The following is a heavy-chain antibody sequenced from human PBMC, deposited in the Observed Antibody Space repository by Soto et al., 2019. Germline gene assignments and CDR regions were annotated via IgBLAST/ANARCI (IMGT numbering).Heavy chain of an antibody. Sequence: SETLSLTCTVSGGSISSGGYYWTWIRQHPGKGLEWIAYIYHSGYTFYNPSLKSRVTMSVDTSKNQFSLKLRSVTAADTAVYYCAKWEGLGSDYYYYAMDVWGQGTTVTSP. CDR2: IYHSGYT. D-gene: IGHD1-26*01. J-gene: IGHJ6*02. CDR3: AKWEGLGSDYYYYAMDV. CDR1: GGSISSGGYY. V-gene: IGHV4-31*03.